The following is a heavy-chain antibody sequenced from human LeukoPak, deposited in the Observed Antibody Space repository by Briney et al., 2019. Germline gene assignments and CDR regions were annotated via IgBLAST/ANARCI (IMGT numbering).Heavy chain of an antibody. CDR2: IYYRGTT. D-gene: IGHD3-10*01. CDR3: AGVFSGRRPFEL. CDR1: GGSINDYY. Sequence: SETLSLTCTVSGGSINDYYWNWLRQPPGKGLEWIGFIYYRGTTNNNPSLKSRVTTSIDTSKKQFSLNLSSVTAADAAIYYCAGVFSGRRPFELWGQGILVTVSS. J-gene: IGHJ4*02. V-gene: IGHV4-59*03.